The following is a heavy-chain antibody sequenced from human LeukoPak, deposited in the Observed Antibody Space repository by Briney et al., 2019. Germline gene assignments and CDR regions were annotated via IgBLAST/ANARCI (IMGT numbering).Heavy chain of an antibody. CDR2: IYFSGTT. CDR3: ARDQLGSGNYGMDV. V-gene: IGHV4-59*12. CDR1: GGSISFYY. Sequence: SETLSLTCSVSGGSISFYYWSWIRQPPGKGLVWIGYIYFSGTTYYHPSLQSRLTLSLDTSKNQFSLNLTSVTVADTAVYYCARDQLGSGNYGMDVWGPGTTVTVS. D-gene: IGHD1-1*01. J-gene: IGHJ6*02.